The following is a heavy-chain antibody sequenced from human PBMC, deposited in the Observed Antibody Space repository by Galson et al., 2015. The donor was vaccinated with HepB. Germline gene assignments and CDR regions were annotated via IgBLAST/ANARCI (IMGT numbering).Heavy chain of an antibody. CDR2: VSGYNGNP. J-gene: IGHJ3*02. CDR3: ARTLLYRQQLVFDAFDI. V-gene: IGHV1-18*01. Sequence: SVKVSCKASADTFTNYGITWVRQAPGQGLEWMGWVSGYNGNPGNPKYAQKLQGRVTLTIDTSTSTAYMELRSLRSDDTAVYYCARTLLYRQQLVFDAFDIWGQGTMVTVS. CDR1: ADTFTNYG. D-gene: IGHD6-13*01.